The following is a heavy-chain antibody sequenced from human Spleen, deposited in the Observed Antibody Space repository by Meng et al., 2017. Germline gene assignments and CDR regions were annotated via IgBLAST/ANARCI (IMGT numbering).Heavy chain of an antibody. Sequence: EAGGGLVKLWWYLRLSCVAAVNTCRNLWMTWVRQAPGEGLEWVGRIKSKVNGGTTDFAAPVKGRFTISRDDPENTLYLQMNSLKTEDTAVYYCTTDLPVTEGGVITTWGQGTLVTVSS. V-gene: IGHV3-15*01. D-gene: IGHD3-16*02. CDR1: VNTCRNLW. CDR3: TTDLPVTEGGVITT. CDR2: IKSKVNGGTT. J-gene: IGHJ5*02.